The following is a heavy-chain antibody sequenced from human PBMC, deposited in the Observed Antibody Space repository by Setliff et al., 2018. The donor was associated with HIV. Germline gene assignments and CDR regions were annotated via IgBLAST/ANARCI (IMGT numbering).Heavy chain of an antibody. CDR3: VRHVWSDDFLVPGWFDS. CDR2: VYYSGIT. J-gene: IGHJ5*01. V-gene: IGHV4-39*01. D-gene: IGHD3-3*01. Sequence: SETLSLTCTVSGGSIIDSRYFWGWIRQPPGKGLEWIGSVYYSGITYYSSSLKSRVTVSVETSRIQFSLKLTSVTAADTAVYKCVRHVWSDDFLVPGWFDSWSQGTLVTVSS. CDR1: GGSIIDSRYF.